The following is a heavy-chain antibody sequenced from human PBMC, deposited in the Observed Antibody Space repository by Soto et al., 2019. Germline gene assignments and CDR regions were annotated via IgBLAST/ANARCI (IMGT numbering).Heavy chain of an antibody. V-gene: IGHV4-59*08. J-gene: IGHJ6*03. CDR2: IYYSGST. Sequence: SETLSLTCTVSGGSISSYYWSWIRQPPGKGLEWIGYIYYSGSTNYNPSLKSRVTISVDTSKNQFSLKLSSVTAADTAVYYCARQSGWYPQYYYYMDVWGKGTTVTVSS. D-gene: IGHD6-19*01. CDR3: ARQSGWYPQYYYYMDV. CDR1: GGSISSYY.